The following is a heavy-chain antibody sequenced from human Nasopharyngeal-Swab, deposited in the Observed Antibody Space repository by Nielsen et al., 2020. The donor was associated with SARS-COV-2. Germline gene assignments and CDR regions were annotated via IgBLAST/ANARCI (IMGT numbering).Heavy chain of an antibody. CDR3: AKGLYGDL. CDR1: GFTFGHYA. V-gene: IGHV3-23*01. CDR2: MTVGAGGT. J-gene: IGHJ2*01. D-gene: IGHD2-8*01. Sequence: GESLKISCAASGFTFGHYAVIWVRQAPGKGLEWVSSMTVGAGGTSYADSVKGRFTISVDSSKNILYLQMNSLRAEDTAIYYCAKGLYGDLWGRGTLVTVSS.